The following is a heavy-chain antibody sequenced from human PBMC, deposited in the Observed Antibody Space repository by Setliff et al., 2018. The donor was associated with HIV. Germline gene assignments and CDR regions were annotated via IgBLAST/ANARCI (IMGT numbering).Heavy chain of an antibody. V-gene: IGHV4-38-2*02. CDR1: GYSINNGYY. CDR2: IYQTGNT. J-gene: IGHJ4*02. CDR3: ARQAWHYDRDGYFIDY. Sequence: PSETLSLTCSVSGYSINNGYYWGWIRQPPGKGLKWVTTIYQTGNTYYSPPLKSRVTVSMDMSRNQFSVKLNSATAADTAVYYCARQAWHYDRDGYFIDYWGQGMLVTVSS. D-gene: IGHD3-22*01.